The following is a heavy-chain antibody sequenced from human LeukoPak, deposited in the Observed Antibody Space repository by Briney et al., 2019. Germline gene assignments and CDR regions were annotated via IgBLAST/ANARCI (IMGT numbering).Heavy chain of an antibody. J-gene: IGHJ4*02. D-gene: IGHD2-2*02. CDR2: INPNSGGT. Sequence: ASVKVSCKASGYTFTGYYMHWVRQAPGQGLEWMGWINPNSGGTNYAQKFQGRVTMTRDTSISTAYMELSRLRSDDTAVYYCARGPQRRYCSSTSCYSPRGFDYWGQGTLVTASS. CDR3: ARGPQRRYCSSTSCYSPRGFDY. V-gene: IGHV1-2*02. CDR1: GYTFTGYY.